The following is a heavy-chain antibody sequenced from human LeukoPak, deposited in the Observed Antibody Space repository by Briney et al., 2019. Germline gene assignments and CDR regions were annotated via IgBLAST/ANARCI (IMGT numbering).Heavy chain of an antibody. CDR3: ARQRLWLDY. V-gene: IGHV4-39*01. CDR2: IYYSGST. CDR1: GDSMSSSLHY. J-gene: IGHJ4*02. Sequence: SETLSLTCTVSGDSMSSSLHYWGWIRQPPGKGLEWIGIIYYSGSTYYNPSLKSRVTISIDTSKNHFSLKLSSVTAADTAVYYCARQRLWLDYWGQGTLVTVSS. D-gene: IGHD2-21*01.